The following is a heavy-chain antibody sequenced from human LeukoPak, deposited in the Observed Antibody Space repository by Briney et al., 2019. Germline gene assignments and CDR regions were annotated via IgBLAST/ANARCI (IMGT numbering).Heavy chain of an antibody. CDR2: IKQDGSEK. D-gene: IGHD6-19*01. Sequence: GGSLRLSCAVSGSSFNTYWMSWVRQALGKGLEWVANIKQDGSEKHYVDSVKGRFAISRDNAKNSLYLQMNSLRAEDTAVYYCVRGGWSVDYWGQGTLVTVSS. V-gene: IGHV3-7*01. J-gene: IGHJ4*02. CDR3: VRGGWSVDY. CDR1: GSSFNTYW.